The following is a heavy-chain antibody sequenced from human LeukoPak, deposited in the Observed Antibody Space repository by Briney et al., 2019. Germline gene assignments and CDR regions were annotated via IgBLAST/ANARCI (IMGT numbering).Heavy chain of an antibody. J-gene: IGHJ3*02. CDR2: ISAYNGNT. Sequence: ASVKASCKASGYTFTSYGISWVRQAPGQGLEWMGWISAYNGNTNYAQKLQGRVTMTTDTSTSTAYMELRSLRSDDTAVYHCASTAAAGTGDAFDIWGQGTMVTVSS. CDR1: GYTFTSYG. D-gene: IGHD6-13*01. CDR3: ASTAAAGTGDAFDI. V-gene: IGHV1-18*01.